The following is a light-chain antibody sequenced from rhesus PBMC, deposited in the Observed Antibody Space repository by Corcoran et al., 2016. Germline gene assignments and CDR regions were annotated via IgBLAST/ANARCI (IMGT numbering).Light chain of an antibody. V-gene: IGKV1-22*01. CDR2: KAS. J-gene: IGKJ2*01. Sequence: DIQMTQSPSSLSASLGDKVTITCRASQDFGSWLAWYQQKPGKAPKLLIYKASSLQSGVPSRFSGRGSGTDFTLTISSLQPEDFATYYCLQYNSSPYSFGQGTKVEIK. CDR3: LQYNSSPYS. CDR1: QDFGSW.